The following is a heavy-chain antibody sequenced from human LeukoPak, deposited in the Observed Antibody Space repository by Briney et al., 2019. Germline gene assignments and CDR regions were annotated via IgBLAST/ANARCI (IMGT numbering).Heavy chain of an antibody. CDR3: AKAYYDSSGYSYYFDS. CDR2: ISGSSNYV. D-gene: IGHD3-22*01. V-gene: IGHV3-21*01. Sequence: PGGSLRLSCAASGFTFSSYGMNWVRQAPGKGLEWVSSISGSSNYVFYADSVKGRFTISRDNAKNSLYLQMSGLRAEDTAVYYCAKAYYDSSGYSYYFDSWGQGTLVTVSS. J-gene: IGHJ4*02. CDR1: GFTFSSYG.